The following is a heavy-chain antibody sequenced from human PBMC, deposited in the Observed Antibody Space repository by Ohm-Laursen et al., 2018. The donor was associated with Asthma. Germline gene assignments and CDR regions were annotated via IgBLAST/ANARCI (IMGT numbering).Heavy chain of an antibody. CDR3: AKALVGAPLYYHYYGMDV. J-gene: IGHJ6*02. V-gene: IGHV3-23*01. D-gene: IGHD1-26*01. Sequence: SLRLSCAASGFTFSSYAMSWVRQAPGKGLEWVSGISSSGGSTYYADNVTGRFTISRDNSKNTLYLQINSLRPDDAALYYCAKALVGAPLYYHYYGMDVWGQGTTVTVSS. CDR2: ISSSGGST. CDR1: GFTFSSYA.